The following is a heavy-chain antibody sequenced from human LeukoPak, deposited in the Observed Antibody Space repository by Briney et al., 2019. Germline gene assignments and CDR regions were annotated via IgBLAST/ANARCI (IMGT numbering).Heavy chain of an antibody. CDR3: AKEDLGPGDYPCCYGMDV. D-gene: IGHD4-17*01. Sequence: GGSLRLSCAASGFTFSSYAMHWVRQAPGKGLEWVAVISYDGSNKYYADSVKGRVTISRDNSKNTVYLQMNSLRAEDTAVYYCAKEDLGPGDYPCCYGMDVWGKGTTVNVSP. CDR1: GFTFSSYA. J-gene: IGHJ6*04. CDR2: ISYDGSNK. V-gene: IGHV3-30*04.